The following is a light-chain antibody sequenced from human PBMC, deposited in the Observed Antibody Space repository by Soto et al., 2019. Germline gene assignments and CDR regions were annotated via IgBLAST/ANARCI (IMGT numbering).Light chain of an antibody. Sequence: SYELTQSPSVSVSPGQTATITCSGDRLGHKYASWYQQKPGQSPVLVIYQDSKRPSGIPERFSGSNSGNTATLTISGTQTMDEADYYCQAWDTGTVVFGGGTKLTVL. CDR2: QDS. CDR3: QAWDTGTVV. V-gene: IGLV3-1*01. CDR1: RLGHKY. J-gene: IGLJ2*01.